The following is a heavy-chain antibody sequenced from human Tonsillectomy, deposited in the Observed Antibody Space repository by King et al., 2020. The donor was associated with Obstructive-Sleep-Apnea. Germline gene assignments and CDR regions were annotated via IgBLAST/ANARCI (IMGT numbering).Heavy chain of an antibody. CDR2: IRYDGTNK. V-gene: IGHV3-30*02. CDR1: GFTFSSYD. J-gene: IGHJ3*02. D-gene: IGHD3-10*01. Sequence: VQLVESGGGVVQPGGSLRLSCAASGFTFSSYDMHWVRQAPGKGLEWVTFIRYDGTNKDYADSVKGRFTISRDTSKNTVYLQMSGLRAEDTAVYYCATVLVDGTGSGLDVFDIGGQGTMVTVSA. CDR3: ATVLVDGTGSGLDVFDI.